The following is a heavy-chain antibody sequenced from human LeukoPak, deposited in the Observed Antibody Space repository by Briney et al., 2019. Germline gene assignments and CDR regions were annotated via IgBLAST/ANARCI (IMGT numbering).Heavy chain of an antibody. CDR1: GPSFSGYY. CDR2: IKQDGSEK. D-gene: IGHD3-10*01. V-gene: IGHV3-7*01. Sequence: GESLTLSCAVYGPSFSGYYLSWIRQPPGKGLEWVDNIKQDGSEKYYVDSVKGRFTISRDNAKNSLYLQMNSLRAEDTAVYYCARDFGGMDVWGQGTTVTVSS. CDR3: ARDFGGMDV. J-gene: IGHJ6*02.